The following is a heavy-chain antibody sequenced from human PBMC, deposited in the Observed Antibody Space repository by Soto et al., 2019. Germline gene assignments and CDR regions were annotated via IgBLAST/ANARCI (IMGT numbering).Heavy chain of an antibody. V-gene: IGHV3-30-3*01. CDR3: ARFGQGLSIDY. CDR1: GFTFSSYA. Sequence: QVQLVESGGGVVQPGRSLRLSCAASGFTFSSYAMHSVRQAPGKGLEWVAVISYDGSNKYYADSVKGRFTISRDNSKNTLYLQMNSLRAEDTAVYYCARFGQGLSIDYWGQGTLVTVSS. CDR2: ISYDGSNK. D-gene: IGHD6-19*01. J-gene: IGHJ4*02.